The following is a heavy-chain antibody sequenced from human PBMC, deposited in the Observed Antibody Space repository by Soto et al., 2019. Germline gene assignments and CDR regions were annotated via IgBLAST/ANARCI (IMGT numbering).Heavy chain of an antibody. J-gene: IGHJ4*02. Sequence: GGSLRLSCAASGFTFSDYYMSWIRQAPGKGLEWVSYISSSGSTIYYADSVKGRFTISRDNAKNSLYLQMNSLRAEDTAVYYCARDPRRESSCYADYWGQGTLVTVSS. CDR1: GFTFSDYY. CDR2: ISSSGSTI. D-gene: IGHD2-15*01. V-gene: IGHV3-11*01. CDR3: ARDPRRESSCYADY.